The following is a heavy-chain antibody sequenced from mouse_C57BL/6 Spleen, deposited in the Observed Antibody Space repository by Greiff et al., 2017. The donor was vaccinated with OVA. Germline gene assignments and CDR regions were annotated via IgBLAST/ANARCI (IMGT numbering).Heavy chain of an antibody. CDR1: GYTFTSYW. D-gene: IGHD1-1*01. J-gene: IGHJ2*01. Sequence: VQLQESGAELVKPGASVKMSCKASGYTFTSYWITWVKQRPGQGLEWIGDIYPGSGSTNYNEKFKSKATLTVDTSSSTAYMQLSSLTSEDSAVYYGAREEIFYYPYYFDYWGQGTTLTVSS. CDR2: IYPGSGST. CDR3: AREEIFYYPYYFDY. V-gene: IGHV1-55*01.